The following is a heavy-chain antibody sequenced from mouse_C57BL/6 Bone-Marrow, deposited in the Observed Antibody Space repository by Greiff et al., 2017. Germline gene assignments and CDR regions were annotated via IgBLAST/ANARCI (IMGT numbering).Heavy chain of an antibody. D-gene: IGHD2-10*02. CDR2: IWPGGGT. Sequence: QVQLQESGPGLVAPSPSLSITCTVSGFSLTSYAISWVRQPPGKGLEWLGVIWPGGGTNYNSALKSRLSISTENSKSQVFLKMNSLQTDDTARYYGASLVPFYYAMDYWGQGTSVTVSS. J-gene: IGHJ4*01. V-gene: IGHV2-9-1*01. CDR1: GFSLTSYA. CDR3: ASLVPFYYAMDY.